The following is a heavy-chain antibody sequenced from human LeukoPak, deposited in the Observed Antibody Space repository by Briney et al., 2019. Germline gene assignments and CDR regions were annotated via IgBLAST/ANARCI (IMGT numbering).Heavy chain of an antibody. CDR3: AKAIVGTRALDY. V-gene: IGHV3-23*01. Sequence: GGSLRLSCAASGFTFSSYAMSWVRQAPGEGLEWVSAISGSGGSTYYADSVKGRFTISRDNSKNTLYLQMNSLRAEDTAVYYCAKAIVGTRALDYWGQGTLVTAS. CDR1: GFTFSSYA. CDR2: ISGSGGST. D-gene: IGHD5-12*01. J-gene: IGHJ4*02.